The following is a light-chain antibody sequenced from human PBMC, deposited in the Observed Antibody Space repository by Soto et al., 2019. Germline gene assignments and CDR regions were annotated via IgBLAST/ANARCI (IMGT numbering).Light chain of an antibody. CDR2: AAS. Sequence: ETGMTQSPVTLSVSPGDTATLSCRASQRVSNHFAWYQQKPGQAPRLLIYAASTRAAGVPVRFSGSGSETEFTLTIRSLQSEDFALYYCHQYNNWPWTFGQGTKVDIK. V-gene: IGKV3-15*01. CDR1: QRVSNH. J-gene: IGKJ1*01. CDR3: HQYNNWPWT.